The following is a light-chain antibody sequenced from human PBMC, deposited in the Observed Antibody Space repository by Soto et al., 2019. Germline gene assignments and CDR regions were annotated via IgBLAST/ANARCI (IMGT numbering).Light chain of an antibody. CDR1: QSISSW. CDR3: QQYNSYPWT. CDR2: DAS. V-gene: IGKV1-5*01. J-gene: IGKJ1*01. Sequence: DIQMTQSPSTLSASVGDRVTITCRASQSISSWVAWYQQKPGKAPKLLIYDASSLESGVPSRFRGSGSGTEFTLTIPSLQPDHFATYYCQQYNSYPWTLGQGTKVDTK.